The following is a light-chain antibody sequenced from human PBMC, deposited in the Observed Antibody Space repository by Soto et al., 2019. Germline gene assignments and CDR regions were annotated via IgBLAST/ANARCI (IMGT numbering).Light chain of an antibody. CDR1: QDISNY. V-gene: IGKV1-33*01. J-gene: IGKJ2*01. Sequence: DIQMTQSPSSLSASVGDRVTITCQASQDISNYLNWYQQKPGKDPKLLIYDASNLETGVPSRFSGSGSGTDFTFTISSLQPEDIATYYCQHGYVAPYNFGQGTKV. CDR3: QHGYVAPYN. CDR2: DAS.